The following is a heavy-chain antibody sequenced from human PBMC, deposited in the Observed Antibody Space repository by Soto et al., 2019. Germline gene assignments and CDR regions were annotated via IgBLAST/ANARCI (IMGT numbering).Heavy chain of an antibody. J-gene: IGHJ5*02. CDR1: GYTFTSYY. Sequence: ASVKVSCKASGYTFTSYYMHWVRQAPGQGLEWMGIINPSGGSTSYAQKFQGRVTMTRDTSTSTVYMELRSLRSDDTAVYYCAREPVAGIWIDPSGQGTLVTVSS. V-gene: IGHV1-46*01. CDR2: INPSGGST. D-gene: IGHD6-19*01. CDR3: AREPVAGIWIDP.